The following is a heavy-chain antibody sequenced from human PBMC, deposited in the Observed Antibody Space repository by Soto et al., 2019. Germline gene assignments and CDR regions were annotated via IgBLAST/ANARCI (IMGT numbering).Heavy chain of an antibody. D-gene: IGHD2-21*02. Sequence: SVKVSCKASGGTFSSYAISWVRQAPGQGLEWMGGIIPIFGTANYAQKFQGRVTITADESTSTAYMELSSLRSEDTAVYYCASLVVVTVTDAFDIWGQGTMVTVSS. V-gene: IGHV1-69*13. CDR1: GGTFSSYA. J-gene: IGHJ3*02. CDR2: IIPIFGTA. CDR3: ASLVVVTVTDAFDI.